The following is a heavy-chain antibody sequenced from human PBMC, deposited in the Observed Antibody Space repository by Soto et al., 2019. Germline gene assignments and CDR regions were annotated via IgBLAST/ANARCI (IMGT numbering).Heavy chain of an antibody. J-gene: IGHJ6*01. CDR2: INAGNGNT. CDR1: GYTFTSYA. V-gene: IGHV1-3*01. D-gene: IGHD3-10*01. Sequence: ASVKVSCKASGYTFTSYAIHWVRQAPGQRLEWMGWINAGNGNTKYSQKLQGRVTMTRDTSASTAYMELSSLRSDDTAVYYCAKFGSGSYYYGRDVWGQETTVTV. CDR3: AKFGSGSYYYGRDV.